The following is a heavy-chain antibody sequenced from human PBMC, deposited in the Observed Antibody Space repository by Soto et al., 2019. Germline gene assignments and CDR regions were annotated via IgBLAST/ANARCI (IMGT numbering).Heavy chain of an antibody. V-gene: IGHV1-2*04. CDR2: INPNTGGT. D-gene: IGHD1-1*01. Sequence: QVQLVQSGAEVKQPGASVKVSCKASGYTFTGYYIHWVRQAPGQGLEWVGWINPNTGGTNYAQKFQGWVTMTRDTSIYTAHMELSRLKSDDTAAYYCARGGSQRHYYQAMDVWGQGTTVTVSS. J-gene: IGHJ6*02. CDR1: GYTFTGYY. CDR3: ARGGSQRHYYQAMDV.